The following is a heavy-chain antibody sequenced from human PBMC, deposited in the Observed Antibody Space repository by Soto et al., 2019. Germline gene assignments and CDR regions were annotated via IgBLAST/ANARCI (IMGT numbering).Heavy chain of an antibody. J-gene: IGHJ6*02. CDR1: GGSISSGDYY. V-gene: IGHV4-30-4*01. CDR2: IYYSGST. D-gene: IGHD2-2*01. Sequence: QVQLQESGPGLVKPSQTLSLTCTVSGGSISSGDYYWSWIRQPPGKGLEWIGYIYYSGSTYYNPSPKSRVTISVDTSKNQFSLKLSSVTAADTAVYYCAREGCSSTSCYHPPGYYGMDVWGQGTTVTVSS. CDR3: AREGCSSTSCYHPPGYYGMDV.